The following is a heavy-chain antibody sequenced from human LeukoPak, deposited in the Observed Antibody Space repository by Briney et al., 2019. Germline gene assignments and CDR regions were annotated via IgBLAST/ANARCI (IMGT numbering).Heavy chain of an antibody. CDR3: SRVISLVREGVLFFYYGMDV. J-gene: IGHJ6*02. V-gene: IGHV3-49*04. CDR2: IRRKIYNETT. D-gene: IGHD3-10*01. CDR1: GFSFGEYA. Sequence: GGSLRLSCKTSGFSFGEYALSWVRQAPGKGLEWVGFIRRKIYNETTDYAASMKDRFTISRDDSKNIAYLQMHSLRSEDTAVYYCSRVISLVREGVLFFYYGMDVWGQGTTVIVSS.